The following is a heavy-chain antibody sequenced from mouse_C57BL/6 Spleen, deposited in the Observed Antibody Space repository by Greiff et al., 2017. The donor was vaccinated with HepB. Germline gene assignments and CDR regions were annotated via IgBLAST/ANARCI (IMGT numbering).Heavy chain of an antibody. Sequence: VQLQESGAELVKPGASVKLSCTASGFNVKDYYMHWVKQRTEQGLEWIGRIDPEDGETKYAPKFQGKATITADTSSNTAYLQLSSLTSEDTAVYYCAREVRRGYYAMDYWGQGTSVTVSS. CDR3: AREVRRGYYAMDY. V-gene: IGHV14-2*01. J-gene: IGHJ4*01. CDR2: IDPEDGET. CDR1: GFNVKDYY. D-gene: IGHD2-14*01.